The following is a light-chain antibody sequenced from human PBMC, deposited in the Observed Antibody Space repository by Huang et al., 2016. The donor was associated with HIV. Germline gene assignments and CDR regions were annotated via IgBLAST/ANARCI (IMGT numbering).Light chain of an antibody. J-gene: IGKJ4*01. CDR2: ATS. V-gene: IGKV3-15*01. CDR1: QSVRDT. CDR3: QQYESWPPLT. Sequence: EIVMTQSPETLSVAPGERATLSCRASQSVRDTVAWSQQKPGQAPRLLLQATSTRAAGVPARFSGSGSGTEFTLTISSLQSEDCGVYYCQQYESWPPLTFGGGTKVEIK.